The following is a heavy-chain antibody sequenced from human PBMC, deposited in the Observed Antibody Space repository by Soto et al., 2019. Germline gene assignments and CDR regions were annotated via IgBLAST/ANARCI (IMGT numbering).Heavy chain of an antibody. J-gene: IGHJ6*02. CDR1: GGSISRYY. CDR3: ARDNFGRMDV. D-gene: IGHD1-20*01. Sequence: SETLCLTCTVSGGSISRYYWSWFRQPPGKGLEWIGYIYYSGSTNYNPSLKSRVTISVDTSKNQFSLKLSSVTAADTAVYYCARDNFGRMDVWGQGTTVTVSS. V-gene: IGHV4-59*01. CDR2: IYYSGST.